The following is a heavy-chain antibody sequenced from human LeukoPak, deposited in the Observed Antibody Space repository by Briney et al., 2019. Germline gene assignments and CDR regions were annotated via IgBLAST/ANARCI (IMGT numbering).Heavy chain of an antibody. Sequence: SETLSLTCTVSGGSVSSSSYYWGWIRQPPGKGLEWIVSIYSSGSTYYNPSLKSRVTISVDASKNQFSLKLSSVTAADTAVYYCARVGSTSYYYFYYMDVWGKGTTVTVSS. J-gene: IGHJ6*03. CDR1: GGSVSSSSYY. V-gene: IGHV4-39*07. CDR2: IYSSGST. CDR3: ARVGSTSYYYFYYMDV. D-gene: IGHD2-2*01.